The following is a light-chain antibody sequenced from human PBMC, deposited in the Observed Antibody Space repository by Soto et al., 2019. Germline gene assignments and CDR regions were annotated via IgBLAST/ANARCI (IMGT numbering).Light chain of an antibody. CDR3: TSYTSSSPYV. Sequence: QSVLTQPPSASGSLGQSVTISCTGTSSDVGAYNYVSWYQQHPGKAPKLMIYEVSKRPSGVSNRFSGSKSGNTASLTISGLQAEDEADYYCTSYTSSSPYVFGTGTKVTVL. J-gene: IGLJ1*01. CDR2: EVS. V-gene: IGLV2-14*03. CDR1: SSDVGAYNY.